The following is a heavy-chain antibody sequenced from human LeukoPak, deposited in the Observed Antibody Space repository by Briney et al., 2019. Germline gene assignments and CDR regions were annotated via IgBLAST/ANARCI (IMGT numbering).Heavy chain of an antibody. CDR1: GFTFSNYA. Sequence: PGGSLRLSCAASGFTFSNYAMRWVRQAPRRGLEWVSAISGSGGSTYYADSVRGRFTISRDNSKNTLHLQMNGLRAEDTALYYCARYSYGYGMDVWGQGTSVTVSS. CDR2: ISGSGGST. CDR3: ARYSYGYGMDV. V-gene: IGHV3-23*01. D-gene: IGHD5-18*01. J-gene: IGHJ6*02.